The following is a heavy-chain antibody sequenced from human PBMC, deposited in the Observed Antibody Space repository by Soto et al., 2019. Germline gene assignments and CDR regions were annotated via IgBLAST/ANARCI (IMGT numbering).Heavy chain of an antibody. Sequence: SGGSLRLSCAASGFTFSSYAMSWVRQAPGKGLEWVSAISGSGGSTYYADSVKGRFTISRDNPKNTLYLQMNSLRAEDTAVYYCAKDETTVVTPINYYYYYGMDVWGQGTTVTVSS. V-gene: IGHV3-23*01. D-gene: IGHD4-17*01. CDR2: ISGSGGST. CDR3: AKDETTVVTPINYYYYYGMDV. CDR1: GFTFSSYA. J-gene: IGHJ6*02.